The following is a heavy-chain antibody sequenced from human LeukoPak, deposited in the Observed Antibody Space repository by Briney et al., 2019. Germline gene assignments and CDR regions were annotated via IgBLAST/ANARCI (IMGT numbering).Heavy chain of an antibody. CDR1: GFTFTTYW. Sequence: GESLRLSCAASGFTFTTYWMTWVRQAPGKGLEWVASINQDGTEKYYVDSVKGRFTISRDNAKNSLYLQMNSLRAEDTAVYYCARWVRGVINLDYWGQGTLVTVSS. V-gene: IGHV3-7*01. CDR3: ARWVRGVINLDY. J-gene: IGHJ4*02. CDR2: INQDGTEK. D-gene: IGHD3-10*01.